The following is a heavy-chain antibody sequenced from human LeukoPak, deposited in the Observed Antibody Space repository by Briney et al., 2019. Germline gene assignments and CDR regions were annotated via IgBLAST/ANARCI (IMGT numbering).Heavy chain of an antibody. Sequence: GGSLRLSCAASGFTFSSYSMNWVRQAPGKGLEWVSSISGSSSYIYYADSVKGRFTISRDNAKNSLYLQMNSLRAEDTAVYYCAKDGTSYYYIYYWGQGTLVTVSS. CDR2: ISGSSSYI. J-gene: IGHJ4*02. V-gene: IGHV3-21*01. CDR3: AKDGTSYYYIYY. D-gene: IGHD2/OR15-2a*01. CDR1: GFTFSSYS.